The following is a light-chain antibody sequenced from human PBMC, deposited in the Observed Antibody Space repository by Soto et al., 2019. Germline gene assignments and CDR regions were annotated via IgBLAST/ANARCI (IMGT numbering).Light chain of an antibody. CDR3: QQRHMWPIT. J-gene: IGKJ5*01. CDR1: QSFRGL. Sequence: VLTQSPVNLYFSTGERATLSCRASQSFRGLLALYQQKPGPAPRLLIYDAYNRATGIPPRFSGSGSGTNFTLTISSLEPEDSAVYYCQQRHMWPITFGQGTRLEIK. V-gene: IGKV3-11*01. CDR2: DAY.